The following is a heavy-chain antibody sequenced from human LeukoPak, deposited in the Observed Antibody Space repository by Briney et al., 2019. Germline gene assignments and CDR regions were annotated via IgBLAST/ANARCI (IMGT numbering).Heavy chain of an antibody. CDR3: ARQNIVVVPAAIAYMVATVFDY. J-gene: IGHJ4*02. CDR2: IYYSGST. Sequence: PSETLSLTCTVSGGSISSSSYYWGWIRQPPGKGLEWIGSIYYSGSTYYNPSLKSRVTISVDTSKNQFSLKLSSVTAADTAVYYCARQNIVVVPAAIAYMVATVFDYWGQGTLVTVSS. V-gene: IGHV4-39*01. D-gene: IGHD2-2*02. CDR1: GGSISSSSYY.